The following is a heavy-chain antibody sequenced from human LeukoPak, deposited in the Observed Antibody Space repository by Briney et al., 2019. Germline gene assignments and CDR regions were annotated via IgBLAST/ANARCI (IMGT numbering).Heavy chain of an antibody. CDR3: ARARGVPDAFDI. V-gene: IGHV1-46*01. CDR1: GYTFTSYY. J-gene: IGHJ3*02. Sequence: ASVKVSCKASGYTFTSYYMHWVRQAPGQGLEWMGIINPSGGSTSYAQKFQGRVTMTRDMSTSTVYMELSSLRSEDTAVYYCARARGVPDAFDIWGQGTMVTVSS. D-gene: IGHD3-10*01. CDR2: INPSGGST.